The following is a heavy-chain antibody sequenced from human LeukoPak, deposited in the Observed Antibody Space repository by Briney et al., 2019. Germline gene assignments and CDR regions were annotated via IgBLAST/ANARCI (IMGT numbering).Heavy chain of an antibody. Sequence: GGTLTLSCAASGFTFSNSGMNWVRQAPGKGLEWVSGLSDNGGRVFYADSVRGRFTISRDNAKNSLYLQMNSLRAEDTAVYYCAELGITMIGGVWGKGTTVTISS. V-gene: IGHV3-23*01. CDR3: AELGITMIGGV. CDR2: LSDNGGRV. CDR1: GFTFSNSG. D-gene: IGHD3-10*02. J-gene: IGHJ6*04.